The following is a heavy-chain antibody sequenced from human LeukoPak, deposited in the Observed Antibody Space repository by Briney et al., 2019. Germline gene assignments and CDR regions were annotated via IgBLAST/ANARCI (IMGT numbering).Heavy chain of an antibody. CDR3: ARGFGSSWFDY. Sequence: ASAKVSCKASGYTFTANHIHWMRQAPGQGLEWMGWNSNGGGTKYAPKFQGRVTMTRDTAISTAYMELSTLRFDDTAVYYCARGFGSSWFDYWGQGSLVTVSS. V-gene: IGHV1-2*02. CDR1: GYTFTANH. CDR2: NSNGGGT. J-gene: IGHJ4*02. D-gene: IGHD6-13*01.